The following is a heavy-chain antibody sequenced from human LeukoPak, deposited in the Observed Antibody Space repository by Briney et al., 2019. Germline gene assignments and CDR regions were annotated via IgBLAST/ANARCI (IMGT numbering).Heavy chain of an antibody. CDR2: ISTSSSYI. V-gene: IGHV3-21*04. D-gene: IGHD4-23*01. CDR3: ARVPRGGDKFDP. CDR1: GFTFSSYS. J-gene: IGHJ5*02. Sequence: PGGSLRLSCAASGFTFSSYSMNWVRQAPGKGLEWVSFISTSSSYIYNADSVKGRFTISRDNAKNSLYLQMNSLKSEDTAVYYCARVPRGGDKFDPWGQGTLVTVSS.